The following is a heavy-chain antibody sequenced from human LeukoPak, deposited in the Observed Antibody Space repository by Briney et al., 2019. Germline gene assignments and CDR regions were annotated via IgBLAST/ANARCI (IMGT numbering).Heavy chain of an antibody. V-gene: IGHV3-74*01. D-gene: IGHD5-18*01. Sequence: GGSLRLSCAASGFTFSSYRIHWVRQAPGKGLVWISRVNTDGSTTSNADSVKGRFTISRDNAKNTVYLQMNSLRAEDTAVYYCARGWDGFSYGIWGQGTLVTVSS. J-gene: IGHJ4*02. CDR1: GFTFSSYR. CDR3: ARGWDGFSYGI. CDR2: VNTDGSTT.